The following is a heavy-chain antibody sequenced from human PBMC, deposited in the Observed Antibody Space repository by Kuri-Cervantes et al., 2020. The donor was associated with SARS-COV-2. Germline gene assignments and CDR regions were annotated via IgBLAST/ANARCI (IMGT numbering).Heavy chain of an antibody. V-gene: IGHV1-8*01. D-gene: IGHD1-26*01. CDR3: ARGGSYYLDEYYFDY. Sequence: ASVKVSCKASGYTFTSYDINWVRQATGQGLEWMGWMNPNSGNTGYAQKFQGRVTMTRNTSISTVYMELSSLRSEDTAVYYFARGGSYYLDEYYFDYWGQGTLVTVSS. J-gene: IGHJ4*02. CDR1: GYTFTSYD. CDR2: MNPNSGNT.